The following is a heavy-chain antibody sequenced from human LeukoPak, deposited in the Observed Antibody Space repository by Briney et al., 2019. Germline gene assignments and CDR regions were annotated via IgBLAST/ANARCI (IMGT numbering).Heavy chain of an antibody. CDR1: GYTFTGYY. Sequence: ASVKVSCKASGYTFTGYYMHWVRQAPGQGLEWMGWINPNSGGTNYAQKFQGRVTMTRDTSISTAYMELSRLRSDDTAVYYCARVTQNYDILTGYYNQAFDYWGQGTLVTVSS. CDR3: ARVTQNYDILTGYYNQAFDY. J-gene: IGHJ4*02. D-gene: IGHD3-9*01. V-gene: IGHV1-2*02. CDR2: INPNSGGT.